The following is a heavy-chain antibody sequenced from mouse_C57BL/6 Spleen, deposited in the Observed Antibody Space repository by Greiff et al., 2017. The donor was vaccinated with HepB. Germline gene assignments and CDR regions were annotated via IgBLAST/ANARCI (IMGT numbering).Heavy chain of an antibody. CDR3: ARGGTTPSFDV. CDR1: GYTFTSYW. CDR2: IYPSDSET. D-gene: IGHD6-1*01. Sequence: VQLQQPGAELVRPGSSVKLSCKASGYTFTSYWMDWVKQRPGQGLEWIGNIYPSDSETHYNQKFKDKATLTVDKSSSTAYMQLSSLTSEDSAVYYCARGGTTPSFDVWGTGTTVTVSS. V-gene: IGHV1-61*01. J-gene: IGHJ1*03.